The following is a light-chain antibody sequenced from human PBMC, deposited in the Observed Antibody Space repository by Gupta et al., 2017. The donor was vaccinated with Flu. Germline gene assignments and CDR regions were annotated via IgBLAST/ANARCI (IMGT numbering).Light chain of an antibody. Sequence: EIVMTQSPATLSVSPGERATLSCRASQSVRSNLAWYQQKPGQAPRLLMYGASTRATAIPARFSGSGSGTEFTLTISSLQSEDFAVYYCQQYDTWPDTFGQGTKLEIK. CDR3: QQYDTWPDT. V-gene: IGKV3-15*01. CDR1: QSVRSN. J-gene: IGKJ2*01. CDR2: GAS.